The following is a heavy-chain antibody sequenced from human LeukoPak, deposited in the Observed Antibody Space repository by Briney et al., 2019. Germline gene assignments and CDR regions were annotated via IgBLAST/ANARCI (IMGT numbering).Heavy chain of an antibody. J-gene: IGHJ4*02. CDR3: ARDSGWWRFDF. CDR1: GFTFSSFW. Sequence: GGSLRLSCAASGFTFSSFWMIWVRQAPGQGLEWVASIKEDGSEKHYVDSVKGRFTISRDNGKNSLYLQMNSLRAEDTAVYYCARDSGWWRFDFWGQGTLVTVS. CDR2: IKEDGSEK. V-gene: IGHV3-7*03. D-gene: IGHD6-13*01.